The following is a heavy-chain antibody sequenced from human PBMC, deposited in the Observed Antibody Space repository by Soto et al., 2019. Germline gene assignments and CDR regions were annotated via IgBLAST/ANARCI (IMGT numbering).Heavy chain of an antibody. D-gene: IGHD2-2*01. J-gene: IGHJ4*02. V-gene: IGHV3-11*01. CDR2: ISNSASTI. Sequence: GGSLRLSCAASGFTFSDYYMSWIRQAPGKGLEWVSFISNSASTIYYADSVKGRFTISRDNAKNSLSLQMNGLRAEDSAMYYCARARSSLQLSFRDVWGQGTLVTVSS. CDR1: GFTFSDYY. CDR3: ARARSSLQLSFRDV.